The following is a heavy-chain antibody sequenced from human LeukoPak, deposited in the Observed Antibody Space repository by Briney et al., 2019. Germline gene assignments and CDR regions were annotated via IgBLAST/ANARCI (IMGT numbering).Heavy chain of an antibody. J-gene: IGHJ5*02. CDR2: IYYSGST. CDR3: ARQYSYYDFWSGYRPNWFDP. V-gene: IGHV4-39*01. CDR1: GRSISSSSYY. Sequence: PSETLSLTCTVSGRSISSSSYYWGWIRQPPGKGLEWIGSIYYSGSTYYNPSLKSRVTISVDTSKNQFSLKLSSVTAADTAVYYCARQYSYYDFWSGYRPNWFDPWGQGTLVTVSS. D-gene: IGHD3-3*01.